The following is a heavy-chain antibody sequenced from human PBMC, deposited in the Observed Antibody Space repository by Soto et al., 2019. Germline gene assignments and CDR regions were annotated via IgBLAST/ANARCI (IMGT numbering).Heavy chain of an antibody. D-gene: IGHD6-19*01. CDR2: IRSKAYGGTT. CDR3: TRDPSEQWLVHYYYYYMDV. CDR1: GFPFGDYA. J-gene: IGHJ6*03. Sequence: GGSLSLSCPASGFPFGDYAMSWFRQAPGKGLEWVGFIRSKAYGGTTEYAASVKGRFTISRDDSKSIAYLQMNSLKTEDTAVYYCTRDPSEQWLVHYYYYYMDVWGKGTTVTVSS. V-gene: IGHV3-49*03.